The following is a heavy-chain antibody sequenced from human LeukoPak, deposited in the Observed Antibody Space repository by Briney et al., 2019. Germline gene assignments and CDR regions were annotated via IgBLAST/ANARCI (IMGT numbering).Heavy chain of an antibody. D-gene: IGHD6-13*01. CDR2: ISSSGSTI. Sequence: PGGSLRLSCAASGFTLSDYYMSWIRQAPGKGLEWVSYISSSGSTIYYADSVKGLFTIYRDNAKNSLYLQMNTLRAEHTAVYYCARPRGRGQRLVTPFVYWGEGNLVTVSS. V-gene: IGHV3-11*01. CDR3: ARPRGRGQRLVTPFVY. J-gene: IGHJ4*02. CDR1: GFTLSDYY.